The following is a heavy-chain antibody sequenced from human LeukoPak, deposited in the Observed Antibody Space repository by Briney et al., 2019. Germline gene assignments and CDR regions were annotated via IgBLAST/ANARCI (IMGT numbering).Heavy chain of an antibody. J-gene: IGHJ6*03. CDR3: ARAPPHYDYYMDV. CDR2: IYYSGST. CDR1: GGSISSYY. Sequence: MPSETLSLTCTVSGGSISSYYWSWIRQPPGKGLEWIGYIYYSGSTNYTPSLKSRVTISVDTSKNQFSLKLSSVTAADTAVYYCARAPPHYDYYMDVWGKGTTVIVSS. V-gene: IGHV4-59*01.